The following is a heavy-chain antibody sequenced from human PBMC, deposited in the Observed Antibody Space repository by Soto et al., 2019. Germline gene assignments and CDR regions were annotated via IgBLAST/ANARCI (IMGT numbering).Heavy chain of an antibody. CDR2: ISYDGSNK. CDR1: GFTFSSYG. V-gene: IGHV3-30*03. CDR3: AREGGYSYGFYYYYGMDV. J-gene: IGHJ6*02. D-gene: IGHD5-18*01. Sequence: ESGGGVVQPGRSLRLSCAASGFTFSSYGMHWVRQAPGKGLEWVAVISYDGSNKYYADSVKGRFTISRDNSKNTLYLQMNSLRAEDTAVYYCAREGGYSYGFYYYYGMDVWGQGTTVTVSS.